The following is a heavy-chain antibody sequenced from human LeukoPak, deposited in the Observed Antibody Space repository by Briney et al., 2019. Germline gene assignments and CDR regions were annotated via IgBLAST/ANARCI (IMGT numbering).Heavy chain of an antibody. J-gene: IGHJ5*02. D-gene: IGHD3-3*02. CDR2: IYTSGST. Sequence: SETLSLTCTVSGGSISSYYWSWIRQPPGKGLESIGYIYTSGSTNYNPSLKSRGTISVDTSKNQFSLKLSAVTAADTAVYYFARHFWSRSNWFDPWGQGTLVTVSS. V-gene: IGHV4-4*09. CDR3: ARHFWSRSNWFDP. CDR1: GGSISSYY.